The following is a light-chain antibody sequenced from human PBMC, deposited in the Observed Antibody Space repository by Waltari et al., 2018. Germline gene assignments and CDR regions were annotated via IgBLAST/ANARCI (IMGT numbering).Light chain of an antibody. J-gene: IGLJ2*01. Sequence: QSVLTQPPSASGTPGQKITISCSGSTSNIGSKTVDWYQQLPGTAPKLLMYSNNLRPSGVPERFYGSKSGSSASLAIFGLQSEDDADYYCAAWDDSLKGVVFGGGTKVTVL. V-gene: IGLV1-44*01. CDR1: TSNIGSKT. CDR3: AAWDDSLKGVV. CDR2: SNN.